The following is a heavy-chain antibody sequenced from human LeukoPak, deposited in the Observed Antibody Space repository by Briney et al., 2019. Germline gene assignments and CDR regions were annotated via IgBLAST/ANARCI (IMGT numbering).Heavy chain of an antibody. CDR3: ARDIAVSNFDY. D-gene: IGHD6-19*01. Sequence: ASVKVSCKASGYTFSSYGISWVRQAPGQGLEWMGWISAKNGNTDYAQKFQGRVIMTTDTSTNTAYMEVRSLRSDDTAVYYCARDIAVSNFDYWGQGTLVTVSS. CDR1: GYTFSSYG. V-gene: IGHV1-18*01. CDR2: ISAKNGNT. J-gene: IGHJ4*02.